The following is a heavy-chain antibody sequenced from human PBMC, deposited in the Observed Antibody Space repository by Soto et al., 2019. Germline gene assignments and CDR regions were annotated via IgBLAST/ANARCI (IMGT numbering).Heavy chain of an antibody. CDR1: GYSFTSYW. D-gene: IGHD1-26*01. Sequence: GESLKISCKGSGYSFTSYWISWVRQMPGKGLERMGRIDPSDSYTNYSPSFQGHVTISADKSISTAYLQWSSLKASDTAMYYCARRKIAVGATHSPHHYGMDVWGQGTTVTVSS. V-gene: IGHV5-10-1*01. CDR2: IDPSDSYT. CDR3: ARRKIAVGATHSPHHYGMDV. J-gene: IGHJ6*02.